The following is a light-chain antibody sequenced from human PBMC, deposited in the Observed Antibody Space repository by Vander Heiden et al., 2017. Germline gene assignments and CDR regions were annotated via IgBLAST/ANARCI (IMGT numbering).Light chain of an antibody. CDR1: SSNIGSNY. V-gene: IGLV1-47*01. Sequence: QSVLTQPPSASGTPGQRVTSSCSGSSSNIGSNYVYWYQQLPGTAPKLLIYRNNPRPSGVPARFSGSKSGTSASLAISGLRSEDEADYYCAAWDDSLSGYVFGTGTKVTVL. J-gene: IGLJ1*01. CDR2: RNN. CDR3: AAWDDSLSGYV.